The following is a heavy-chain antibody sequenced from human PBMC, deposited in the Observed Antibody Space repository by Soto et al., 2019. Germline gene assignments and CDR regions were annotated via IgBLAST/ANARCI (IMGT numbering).Heavy chain of an antibody. Sequence: PGESLKISCKGSGYSFTSYWISWVRQMPGKGLEWMGRIDPSDSYTNYSPSFQGHVTISADKSISTAYLQWSSLKASDTAMYYYARDSTAMARDGDYYYYGMDVWGQGTTVTVSS. D-gene: IGHD5-18*01. V-gene: IGHV5-10-1*01. J-gene: IGHJ6*02. CDR2: IDPSDSYT. CDR1: GYSFTSYW. CDR3: ARDSTAMARDGDYYYYGMDV.